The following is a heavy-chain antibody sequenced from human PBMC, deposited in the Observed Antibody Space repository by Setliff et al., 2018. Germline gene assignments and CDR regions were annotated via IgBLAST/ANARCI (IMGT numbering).Heavy chain of an antibody. V-gene: IGHV3-23*01. CDR3: AKAPNGDHVCAFDS. Sequence: PGGSLRLSCVDSGLTVSSYAMTWVCQAPGKGMEWLSASRGSGGSTLYADSVKGRFTISRDNSQNTLYLQMNSLRVAATAVYYCAKAPNGDHVCAFDSWGHGTLVTVSS. J-gene: IGHJ5*01. D-gene: IGHD4-17*01. CDR2: SRGSGGST. CDR1: GLTVSSYA.